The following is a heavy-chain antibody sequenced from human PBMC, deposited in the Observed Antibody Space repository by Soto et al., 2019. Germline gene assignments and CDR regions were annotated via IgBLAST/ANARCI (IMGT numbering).Heavy chain of an antibody. CDR2: INPNSGGT. CDR3: ARSGTAYYYDSSGYPRSAFDI. D-gene: IGHD3-22*01. J-gene: IGHJ3*02. CDR1: GYTFTGYY. Sequence: ASVKVSCKASGYTFTGYYMHWVRQAPGQGLEWMVCINPNSGGTNYAQKFQGRVTMTRDTSIRTAYMELSRLRSDDTAVYYCARSGTAYYYDSSGYPRSAFDIWGQGTMVTVSS. V-gene: IGHV1-2*02.